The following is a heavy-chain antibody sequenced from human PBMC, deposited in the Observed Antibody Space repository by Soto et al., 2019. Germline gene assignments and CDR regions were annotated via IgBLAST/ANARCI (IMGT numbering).Heavy chain of an antibody. V-gene: IGHV4-59*01. Sequence: SETLSLTCTVSGGSISSYYWSWIRQPPGKGLEWIGYIYYSGSTNYNPSLKSRVTMSVDTSKNQFSLKLSSVTAADTAVYYCARRYGASLDYWGQGTLVTVSS. CDR2: IYYSGST. CDR1: GGSISSYY. J-gene: IGHJ4*02. CDR3: ARRYGASLDY. D-gene: IGHD4-17*01.